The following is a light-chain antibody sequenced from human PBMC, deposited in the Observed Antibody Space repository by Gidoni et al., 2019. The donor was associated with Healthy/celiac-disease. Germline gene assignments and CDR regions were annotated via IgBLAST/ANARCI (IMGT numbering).Light chain of an antibody. V-gene: IGLV3-25*03. J-gene: IGLJ1*01. CDR1: ALPKQY. CDR3: QSADSSGTYV. Sequence: SYKLPQPPSVSVSPGQTARITCSGDALPKQYAYWYQQKPGQAPVLVIYKDSERPSGIPERFSGSSSGTTVTLTISGVQAEDEADYYCQSADSSGTYVFGTGTKVTVL. CDR2: KDS.